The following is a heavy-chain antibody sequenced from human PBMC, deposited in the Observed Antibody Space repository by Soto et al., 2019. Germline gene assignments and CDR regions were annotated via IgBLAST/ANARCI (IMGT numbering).Heavy chain of an antibody. D-gene: IGHD5-18*01. CDR2: INHSGST. V-gene: IGHV4-34*01. CDR3: ARVAYSYGYWD. Sequence: QVQLQQWGAGLLKPSETLSLTCAVYGGSFSGYYWSWIRQPPGKGLEWIGEINHSGSTNYNPSLKSRVTISVDTSKNQFSLKLSSVTAADTAVYYCARVAYSYGYWDWGQGTLVTVSS. CDR1: GGSFSGYY. J-gene: IGHJ4*02.